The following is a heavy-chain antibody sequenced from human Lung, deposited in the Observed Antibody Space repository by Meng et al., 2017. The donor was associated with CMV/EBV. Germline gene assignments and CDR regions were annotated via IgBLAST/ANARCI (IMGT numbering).Heavy chain of an antibody. CDR3: ARLSYYDFWSGYYPYYYGMDV. CDR1: GYSFTSYW. J-gene: IGHJ6*02. CDR2: IYPGDSDT. D-gene: IGHD3-3*01. V-gene: IGHV5-51*01. Sequence: XCNGSGYSFTSYWIGWVRQMPGKGLEWMGIIYPGDSDTRYSPSFQGQVTISADKSISTAYLQWSSLKASDTAMYYCARLSYYDFWSGYYPYYYGMDVWGQGTTVXVSS.